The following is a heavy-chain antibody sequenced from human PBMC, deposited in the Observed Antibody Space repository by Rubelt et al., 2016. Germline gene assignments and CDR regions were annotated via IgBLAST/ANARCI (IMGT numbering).Heavy chain of an antibody. V-gene: IGHV3-23*01. D-gene: IGHD5-24*01. CDR3: ARVGTIMI. CDR2: ISGSGGST. Sequence: GGSLRLSCAASGFTFNSYWMTWVRQAPGKGLEWVAAISGSGGSTFYADSVKGRFTISRDNSKNTLYLQMNSLRAEDTAVYYCARVGTIMIWGQGTLVTVSS. J-gene: IGHJ4*02. CDR1: GFTFNSYW.